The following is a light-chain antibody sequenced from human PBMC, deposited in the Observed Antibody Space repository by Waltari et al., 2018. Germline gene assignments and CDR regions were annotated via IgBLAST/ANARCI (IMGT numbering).Light chain of an antibody. CDR1: PSDIGLSDS. CDR3: SAYTATDTYV. CDR2: YVS. Sequence: SALTQPASMSGSPGPSITISCTGTPSDIGLSDSVPWYQQHPGKAPKLIISYVSQRPSGVTARFSGSKSGYTASLTISGLQTEDEADYYCSAYTATDTYVFGSGTTVTVL. V-gene: IGLV2-14*03. J-gene: IGLJ1*01.